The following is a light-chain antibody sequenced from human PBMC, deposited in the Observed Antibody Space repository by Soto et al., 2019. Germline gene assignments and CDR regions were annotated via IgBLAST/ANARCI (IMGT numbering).Light chain of an antibody. CDR3: QQYNNWPPVRT. V-gene: IGKV1-5*03. CDR1: QSISSW. J-gene: IGKJ1*01. Sequence: DIQMTQSPSTLSASVGDRVTITCRASQSISSWLAWYQQKPGKAPKLLIYKASSLESGVPSRFSGSGSGTEFTLTISSLQSEDFAVYYCQQYNNWPPVRTFGQGTKVDI. CDR2: KAS.